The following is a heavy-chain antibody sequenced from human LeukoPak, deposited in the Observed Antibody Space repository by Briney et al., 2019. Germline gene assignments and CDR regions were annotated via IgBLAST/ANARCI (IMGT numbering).Heavy chain of an antibody. V-gene: IGHV4-38-2*01. D-gene: IGHD2-2*01. J-gene: IGHJ4*02. CDR2: IYHSGST. CDR3: ARVIVVVPAAGSGYFDY. CDR1: GYSISSGSY. Sequence: SSETLSLTCAVSGYSISSGSYWGWIRQPPGKGLEWIGSIYHSGSTYYNPSLKSRVTISVDTSKNQFSLKLSSVTAADTAVYYCARVIVVVPAAGSGYFDYWGQGTLVTVSS.